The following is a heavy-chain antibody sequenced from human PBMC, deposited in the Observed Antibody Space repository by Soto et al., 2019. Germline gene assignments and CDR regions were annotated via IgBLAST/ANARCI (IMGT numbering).Heavy chain of an antibody. Sequence: QVQLVQSGAEVKKPGSSVKVSCKASGGTFSSYAISWVRQAPGQGLEWMGGIIPIFGTANYAQKFQGRVXXXXXXXXXXXXXXXXXXXXXXXXXXXXXXXXXXXXXXXXAFDIWGQGTMVTVSS. CDR1: GGTFSSYA. CDR3: XXXXXXXXXXXXAFDI. V-gene: IGHV1-69*05. J-gene: IGHJ3*02. CDR2: IIPIFGTA.